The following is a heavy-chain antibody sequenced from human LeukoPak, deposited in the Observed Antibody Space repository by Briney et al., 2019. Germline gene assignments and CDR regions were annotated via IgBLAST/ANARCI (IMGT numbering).Heavy chain of an antibody. Sequence: ASVKVSCKPSGYILTSNTTTWWGQPSGQQLEWMGWISTFNGYTKYAQNLQGRITMTRDTSTRTVYLEMRNLRSDDTAVYFCARGEFYYDLWGQGTLVTVSS. V-gene: IGHV1-18*04. CDR3: ARGEFYYDL. CDR1: GYILTSNT. J-gene: IGHJ4*02. D-gene: IGHD3-16*01. CDR2: ISTFNGYT.